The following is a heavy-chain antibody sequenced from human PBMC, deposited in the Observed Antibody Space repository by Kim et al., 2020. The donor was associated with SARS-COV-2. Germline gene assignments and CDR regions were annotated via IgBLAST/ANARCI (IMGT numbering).Heavy chain of an antibody. D-gene: IGHD2-8*02. CDR2: ISPFVGAP. V-gene: IGHV1-69*04. CDR3: ATDRFAGGEVYQYHGMDV. Sequence: SVKVSCKLSGGSFRDYGISWVRQAPGQGLEWMGRISPFVGAPIHAEKFQGRLQIIGDKSTATAYMDLGGLRSEDTATYYCATDRFAGGEVYQYHGMDVWGHGTPVTVS. CDR1: GGSFRDYG. J-gene: IGHJ6*02.